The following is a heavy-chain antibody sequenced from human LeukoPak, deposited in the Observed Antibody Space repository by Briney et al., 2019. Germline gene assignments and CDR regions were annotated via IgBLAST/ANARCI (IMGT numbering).Heavy chain of an antibody. J-gene: IGHJ4*02. CDR3: ARDHYCSGGSCYSDY. CDR1: GGSISSGSYY. CDR2: IYTSGST. Sequence: SETLSLTCTVSGGSISSGSYYWSWIRQPAGKGLEWIGRIYTSGSTNYNPSLKSRVTMSVDTSKNQFSLKLSSVTAADTAVYYCARDHYCSGGSCYSDYWGQGTLVTVSS. D-gene: IGHD2-15*01. V-gene: IGHV4-61*02.